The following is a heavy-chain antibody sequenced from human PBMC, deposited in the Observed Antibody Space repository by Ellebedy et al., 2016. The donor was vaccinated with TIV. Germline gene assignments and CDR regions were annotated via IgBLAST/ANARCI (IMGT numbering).Heavy chain of an antibody. CDR1: GFTFSSAA. J-gene: IGHJ4*02. CDR3: ATTSGYGTGWFGRNDY. V-gene: IGHV3-23*01. Sequence: GESLMISCAASGFTFSSAAMSWVRQAPGKGLEWVSSIRSGGDTSYAGSVKGRFSISRDNSESTLYLQMNNRRVEDTAVYYCATTSGYGTGWFGRNDYWGQGTLVTVSS. D-gene: IGHD6-19*01. CDR2: IRSGGDT.